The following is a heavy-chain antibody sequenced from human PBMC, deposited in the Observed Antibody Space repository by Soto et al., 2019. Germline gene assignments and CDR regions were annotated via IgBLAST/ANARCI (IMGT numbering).Heavy chain of an antibody. CDR3: ATGHKYRWFDP. D-gene: IGHD2-21*01. Sequence: QVQLQQWGAGLLKPSETLCLTCAVYGGSFSGYYWSWIRQPPGKGLEWIGEINHSGSTNYNPSLKSRVTISVDTSKNQFSLKLSSVTAADTAVYYCATGHKYRWFDPWGQATLVTVSS. CDR1: GGSFSGYY. J-gene: IGHJ5*02. CDR2: INHSGST. V-gene: IGHV4-34*01.